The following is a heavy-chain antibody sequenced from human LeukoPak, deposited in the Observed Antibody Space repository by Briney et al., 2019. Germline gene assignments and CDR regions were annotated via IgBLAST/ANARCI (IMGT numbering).Heavy chain of an antibody. J-gene: IGHJ4*02. Sequence: ASVKVSCKASGYTFTGYYMHWVRQAPGQGLEWMGWINPNSGGTNYAQKFQGRVTMTRDTPISTAHMELSRVTSDDTAVYYCARVEVRGVLIADFDYWGQGTLVTVSS. CDR1: GYTFTGYY. V-gene: IGHV1-2*02. CDR3: ARVEVRGVLIADFDY. D-gene: IGHD3-10*01. CDR2: INPNSGGT.